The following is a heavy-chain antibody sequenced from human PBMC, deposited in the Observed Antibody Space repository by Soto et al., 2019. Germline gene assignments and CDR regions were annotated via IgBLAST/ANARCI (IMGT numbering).Heavy chain of an antibody. V-gene: IGHV1-69*13. CDR1: GTTFSSYA. Sequence: GASVKVSCKASGTTFSSYAISWVRQAPGQGLEWMGGIIPFSGTANYAQKFQGRVTITADESTNTAHMEVNSLRSDDTAVYYCATFHYYDSSAYPAPSYYFDYWGQGSLVTVSS. J-gene: IGHJ4*02. CDR3: ATFHYYDSSAYPAPSYYFDY. D-gene: IGHD3-22*01. CDR2: IIPFSGTA.